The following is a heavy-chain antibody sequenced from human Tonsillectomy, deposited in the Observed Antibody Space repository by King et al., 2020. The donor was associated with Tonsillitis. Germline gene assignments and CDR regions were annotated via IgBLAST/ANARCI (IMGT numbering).Heavy chain of an antibody. CDR2: ITRSGSNI. CDR3: ASDPYCSSTSCLAFDY. Sequence: QLVQSGGGLVKPGGSLRLSCAASGFTFSDYYMSWIRQAPGKGLEWVSYITRSGSNIYYADSVKGRFTISRDNTKNSLYLQMNSLRAEDTAVYYCASDPYCSSTSCLAFDYWGQGTLVTVSS. D-gene: IGHD2-2*01. V-gene: IGHV3-11*01. CDR1: GFTFSDYY. J-gene: IGHJ4*02.